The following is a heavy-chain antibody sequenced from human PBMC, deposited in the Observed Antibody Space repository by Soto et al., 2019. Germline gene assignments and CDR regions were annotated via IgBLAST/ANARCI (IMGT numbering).Heavy chain of an antibody. CDR2: IWYDGSNK. J-gene: IGHJ6*02. D-gene: IGHD3-22*01. CDR3: ARGGTMIVGDYYGMDV. V-gene: IGHV3-33*01. Sequence: QVQLVESGGGVVQPGRSLRLSCAASGFTFSSYGMHWVRQAPGKGLEWVAVIWYDGSNKYYADSVKGRFTISRDNSKNTLYLQMNSLRAEDTAVYYCARGGTMIVGDYYGMDVWGQGTTVTVSS. CDR1: GFTFSSYG.